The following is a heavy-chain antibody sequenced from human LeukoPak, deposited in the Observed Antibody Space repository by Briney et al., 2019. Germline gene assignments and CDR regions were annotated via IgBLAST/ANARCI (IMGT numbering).Heavy chain of an antibody. J-gene: IGHJ4*02. V-gene: IGHV1-2*02. D-gene: IGHD3-3*01. CDR3: AREAVRTIFGVVIPRFDY. CDR1: GYTFPGYY. Sequence: ASVKVSCKASGYTFPGYYMHWVRQAPGQGLEWMGWINPNSGGTNYAQKFQGRVTMTRDTSISTAYMELSRLRSDDTAVYYCAREAVRTIFGVVIPRFDYWGQGTLVTVSS. CDR2: INPNSGGT.